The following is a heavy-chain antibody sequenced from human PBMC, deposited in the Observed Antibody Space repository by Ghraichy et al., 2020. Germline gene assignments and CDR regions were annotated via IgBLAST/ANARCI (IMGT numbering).Heavy chain of an antibody. Sequence: TLSLTCAISGDSVSSNSAAWNWIRQSPSRGLEWLGRTYYRSKWYNDYAVSVKSRISINPDTSKNQFSLQLNSVTPEATAVYYCARDHNSPQTTVVTPGSYYYGMDVWGQGTTVTVSS. D-gene: IGHD4-23*01. CDR1: GDSVSSNSAA. CDR3: ARDHNSPQTTVVTPGSYYYGMDV. V-gene: IGHV6-1*01. CDR2: TYYRSKWYN. J-gene: IGHJ6*02.